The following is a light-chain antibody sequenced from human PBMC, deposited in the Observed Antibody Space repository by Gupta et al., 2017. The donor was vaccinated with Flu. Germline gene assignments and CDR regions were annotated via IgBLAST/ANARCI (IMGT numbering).Light chain of an antibody. J-gene: IGLJ3*02. Sequence: VAPGQTASITCSGDGLGNKYASWYQQKPGQSPVLLIYRDNKRPSVIPERFSGSNSGNTATLTISGTQSMDEADYYWQAWDSTRVFGGGTKLTVL. CDR1: GLGNKY. CDR3: QAWDSTRV. CDR2: RDN. V-gene: IGLV3-1*01.